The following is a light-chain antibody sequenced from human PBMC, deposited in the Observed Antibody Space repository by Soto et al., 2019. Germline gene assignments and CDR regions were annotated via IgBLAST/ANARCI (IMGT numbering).Light chain of an antibody. J-gene: IGKJ5*01. CDR1: QDINNY. CDR3: HQYDSPPPT. V-gene: IGKV1-33*01. CDR2: DAT. Sequence: DIQMTQSPSSLSASVGDRVTITCQASQDINNYLNWYQQKPGKAPKLLIFDATNLETGVPSRFSGGGSRTHFSFTISSLQPEDFATYYYHQYDSPPPTLGQGTRLEIK.